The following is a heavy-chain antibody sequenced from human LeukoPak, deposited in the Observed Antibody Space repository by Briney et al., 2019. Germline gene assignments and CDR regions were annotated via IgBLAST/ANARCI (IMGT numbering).Heavy chain of an antibody. CDR2: INPNSGGT. D-gene: IGHD6-19*01. Sequence: GASVKVSCKASGYTFTGYYMRWVRQAPGQGLEWMGWINPNSGGTNYAQKFQGRVTMTRDTSISTAYMELSRLRSDDTAVYYCASIAVAGTTSPNWFDPWGQGTLVTVSS. V-gene: IGHV1-2*02. J-gene: IGHJ5*02. CDR1: GYTFTGYY. CDR3: ASIAVAGTTSPNWFDP.